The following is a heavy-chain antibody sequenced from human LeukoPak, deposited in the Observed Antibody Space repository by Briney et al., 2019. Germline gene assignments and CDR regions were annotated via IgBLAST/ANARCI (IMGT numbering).Heavy chain of an antibody. J-gene: IGHJ4*02. CDR2: IYYSGST. CDR3: ARAPDHYALDY. Sequence: SETLSLTCTVSGGSISSGDYYWSWIRQPPGKGLEWIGYIYYSGSTNYNPSLKSRVTISVDTSKNQFSLKLSSVTAADTAVYYCARAPDHYALDYWGQGTLVTVSS. V-gene: IGHV4-61*08. CDR1: GGSISSGDYY. D-gene: IGHD2-2*01.